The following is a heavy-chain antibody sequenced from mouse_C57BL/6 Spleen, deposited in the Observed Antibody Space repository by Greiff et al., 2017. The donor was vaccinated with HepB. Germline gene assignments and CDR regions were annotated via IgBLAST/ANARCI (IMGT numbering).Heavy chain of an antibody. CDR3: AREGDYYGSRGYYFDY. J-gene: IGHJ2*01. CDR1: GFTFSDYY. D-gene: IGHD1-1*01. CDR2: INYDGSST. V-gene: IGHV5-16*01. Sequence: EVKVVESEGGLVQPGSSMKLSCTASGFTFSDYYMAWVRQVPEKGLEWVANINYDGSSTYYLDSLKSRFIISRDNAKNILYLQMSSLKSEDTATYYCAREGDYYGSRGYYFDYWGQGTTLTVSS.